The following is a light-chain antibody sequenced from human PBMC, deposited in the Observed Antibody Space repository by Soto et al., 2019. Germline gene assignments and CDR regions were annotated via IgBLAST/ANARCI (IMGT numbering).Light chain of an antibody. CDR3: QQRSHPVT. J-gene: IGKJ4*01. CDR1: QSVSIY. CDR2: GAS. V-gene: IGKV3-11*01. Sequence: ETVLTQSPATLALSPGERATLSCRASQSVSIYLAWYQQKPGQAPRLLIYGASSRATGIPDRFSGSGSGTDFALTISRLEPEDFAVYYCQQRSHPVTFGGGTKVDIK.